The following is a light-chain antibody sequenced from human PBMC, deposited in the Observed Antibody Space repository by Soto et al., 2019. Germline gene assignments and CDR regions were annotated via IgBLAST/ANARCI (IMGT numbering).Light chain of an antibody. CDR1: QSISSY. V-gene: IGKV1-39*01. J-gene: IGKJ3*01. CDR2: AAS. CDR3: QQSYSTPFT. Sequence: DIQMTQSPSSLSASVGDRVTITCRASQSISSYLNWYQQKPGKAPKLLIYAASSLQSGVPSRFSGSGSGTDFTLTISSLQPEDFETYYCQQSYSTPFTFGPGTKWISN.